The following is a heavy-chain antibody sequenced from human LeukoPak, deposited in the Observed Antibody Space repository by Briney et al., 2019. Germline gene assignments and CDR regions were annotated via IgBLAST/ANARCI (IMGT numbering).Heavy chain of an antibody. J-gene: IGHJ5*02. CDR2: ISSSGSTI. CDR1: GFTFSSYE. D-gene: IGHD2-15*01. Sequence: PGGSLRLSCAASGFTFSSYEMNWVRQAPGKGLEWVSYISSSGSTIYYADSVKGRFTISRDNAKNSLYLQMNSLRAEDTAVYYCARSIVVVVVATRISWFDPWGQGTLVTVSS. CDR3: ARSIVVVVVATRISWFDP. V-gene: IGHV3-48*03.